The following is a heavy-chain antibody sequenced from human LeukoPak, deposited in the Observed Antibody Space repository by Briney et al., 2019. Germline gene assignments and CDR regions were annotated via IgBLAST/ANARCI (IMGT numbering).Heavy chain of an antibody. J-gene: IGHJ4*02. D-gene: IGHD2-2*01. CDR2: ISGSGGST. CDR1: GFTFSSYA. CDR3: AKDTPYCSSTSCPIDY. Sequence: GGSLRLSCAASGFTFSSYAMSWVRQAPGKGLEWVSAISGSGGSTYYADSAKGRFTISRDNSKNTLYLQMNSLRAEDTAVYYCAKDTPYCSSTSCPIDYWGQGTLVTVSS. V-gene: IGHV3-23*01.